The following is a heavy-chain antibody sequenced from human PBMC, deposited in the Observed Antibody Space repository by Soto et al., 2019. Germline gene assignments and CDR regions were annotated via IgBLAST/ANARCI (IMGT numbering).Heavy chain of an antibody. CDR3: TSGLMIIGFRSHVDFAY. Sequence: SQTLSLTCDMSGDSVSSNSAAWTWIRQSPSRGREWLGRTYYRSNWYNDYAVSVKSRITINPDTSKNQLSPKLHAVTTEDKAVYYCTSGLMIIGFRSHVDFAYRGRRSSVTGSS. CDR2: TYYRSNWYN. J-gene: IGHJ4*02. D-gene: IGHD3-16*01. CDR1: GDSVSSNSAA. V-gene: IGHV6-1*01.